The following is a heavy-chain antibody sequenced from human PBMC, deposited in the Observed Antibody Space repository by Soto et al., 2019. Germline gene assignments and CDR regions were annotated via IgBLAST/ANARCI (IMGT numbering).Heavy chain of an antibody. CDR1: GYTFTVYY. Sequence: QVRLLQSGAEVKKPGASVKVSCRTSGYTFTVYYVHWVRQAPGRGLQWMGWINPNSGDTNYLPAFQGRVTITRDPSSATAYLELSALKSDDTAVYYCTRGPAVGTEDWFDPWGQGTRVTVSS. CDR3: TRGPAVGTEDWFDP. V-gene: IGHV1-2*02. CDR2: INPNSGDT. J-gene: IGHJ5*02. D-gene: IGHD6-13*01.